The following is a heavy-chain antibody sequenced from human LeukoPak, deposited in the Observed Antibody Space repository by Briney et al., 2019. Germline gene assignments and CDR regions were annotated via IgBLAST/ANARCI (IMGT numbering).Heavy chain of an antibody. CDR1: GFTFSSYS. D-gene: IGHD3-10*01. CDR3: TTDFYLLLWFGELLSY. V-gene: IGHV3-48*01. J-gene: IGHJ4*02. Sequence: PGGSLRLSCAASGFTFSSYSMNWVRQAPGKGLEWVSYISSSSSTIYYADSVKGRFTISRDNAKNSLYLQMNSLRAEDTAVYYCTTDFYLLLWFGELLSYWGQGTLVTVSS. CDR2: ISSSSSTI.